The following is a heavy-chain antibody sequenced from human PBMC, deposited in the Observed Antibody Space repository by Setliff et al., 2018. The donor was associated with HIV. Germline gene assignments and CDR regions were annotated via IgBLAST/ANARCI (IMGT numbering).Heavy chain of an antibody. J-gene: IGHJ4*02. CDR3: AKDRQQLDPREFDY. CDR1: GFAFSSQA. D-gene: IGHD6-13*01. V-gene: IGHV3-23*01. Sequence: GSLRLSCAASGFAFSSQAMSWVRQAPGKGLDWVSVISESGYSADSVRGRFTIFRDNSKKTLYLQMSSLRVEDTAVYYCAKDRQQLDPREFDYWGQGTLVTVSS. CDR2: ISESG.